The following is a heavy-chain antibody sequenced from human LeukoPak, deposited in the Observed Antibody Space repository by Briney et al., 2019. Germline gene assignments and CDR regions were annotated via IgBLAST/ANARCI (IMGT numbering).Heavy chain of an antibody. Sequence: PSETLSLTCTVSGGSISSYYWSWIRQPPGKGLEWIGYIYYSGSTNYNPSLKSRVTMSVDTSKNQFSLKLSSVTAADTAVYYCARVGYDYGDYLGAFDFWGRGTMVSVSS. V-gene: IGHV4-59*12. J-gene: IGHJ3*01. D-gene: IGHD4-17*01. CDR1: GGSISSYY. CDR3: ARVGYDYGDYLGAFDF. CDR2: IYYSGST.